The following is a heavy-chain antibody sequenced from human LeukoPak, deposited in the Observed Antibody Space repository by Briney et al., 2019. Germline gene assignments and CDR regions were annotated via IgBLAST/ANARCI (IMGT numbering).Heavy chain of an antibody. D-gene: IGHD3-10*01. V-gene: IGHV1-8*01. J-gene: IGHJ5*02. CDR2: MNPNSGNT. CDR3: ARGSYYGSGNQNWFDP. Sequence: ASVKVSCKASGYTFTSYDINWVRQATGQGLERMGWMNPNSGNTGYAQKFQGRVTMTRNTSISTAYMELSSLRSEDTAVYYCARGSYYGSGNQNWFDPWGQGTLVTVSS. CDR1: GYTFTSYD.